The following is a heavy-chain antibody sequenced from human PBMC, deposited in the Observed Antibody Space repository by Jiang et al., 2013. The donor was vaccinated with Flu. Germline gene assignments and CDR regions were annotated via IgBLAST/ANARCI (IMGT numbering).Heavy chain of an antibody. D-gene: IGHD6-19*01. CDR3: ARHKWGAVAGDYYYYGMDV. CDR2: IYPGDSDT. V-gene: IGHV5-51*01. J-gene: IGHJ6*02. Sequence: GAEVKKPGESLKISCKGSGYSFTSYWIGWVRQMPGKGLEWMGIIYPGDSDTRYSPSFQGQVTISADKSISTAYLQWSSLKASDTAMYYCARHKWGAVAGDYYYYGMDVWGQGTTVTVSS. CDR1: GYSFTSYW.